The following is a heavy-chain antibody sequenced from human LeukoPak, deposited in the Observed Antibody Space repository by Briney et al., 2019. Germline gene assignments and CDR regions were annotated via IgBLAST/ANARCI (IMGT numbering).Heavy chain of an antibody. CDR3: AKDRATFGVFDI. V-gene: IGHV3-72*01. J-gene: IGHJ3*02. D-gene: IGHD2-8*01. Sequence: PGGSLRLSCAASGFILSDHYMDWVRQAPGKGLEWVGRNRNKANSYTTEYAASVKGRFTISRDDSKNSMYLQMNSLRAEDTAVYYCAKDRATFGVFDIWGQGTMVTVSS. CDR2: NRNKANSYTT. CDR1: GFILSDHY.